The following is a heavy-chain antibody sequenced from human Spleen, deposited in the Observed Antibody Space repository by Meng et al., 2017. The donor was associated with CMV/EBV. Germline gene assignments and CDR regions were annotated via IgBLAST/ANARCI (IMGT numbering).Heavy chain of an antibody. V-gene: IGHV1-46*01. J-gene: IGHJ3*01. CDR3: TRDLVGYDAFDV. CDR2: INPDGGSK. D-gene: IGHD3-22*01. Sequence: ASVKFSCKTSGYTFMSYYIHWVRQAPGQGLEWMGRINPDGGSKTYAQSFQDRVTLTSDTSTSTVYMELSSLRSEDTAVYYCTRDLVGYDAFDVWGQGTMVTVSS. CDR1: GYTFMSYY.